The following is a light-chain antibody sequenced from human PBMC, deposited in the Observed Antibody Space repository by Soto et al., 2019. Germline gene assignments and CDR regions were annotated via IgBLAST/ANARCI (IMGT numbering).Light chain of an antibody. Sequence: QSALPQPASVSGSPGQSITISCTGTSSDLAIYNYVSWYQQQPGKAPKLMIYQVTNRPSGVSKRFSGSRSGNTASLTISGLQAEDEADYYCSSYTDSSNYVFGTGTKLTVL. CDR1: SSDLAIYNY. J-gene: IGLJ1*01. V-gene: IGLV2-14*01. CDR3: SSYTDSSNYV. CDR2: QVT.